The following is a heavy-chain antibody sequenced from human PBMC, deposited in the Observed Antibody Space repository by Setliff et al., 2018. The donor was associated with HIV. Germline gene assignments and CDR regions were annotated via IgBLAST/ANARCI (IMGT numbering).Heavy chain of an antibody. J-gene: IGHJ6*03. Sequence: SETLSLTCSASGGSISSHYWSWIRQPPGKGLELIGYIYYIGGTNYNPSLKSRVTISIDTSKSQFSLKLTSVSAADTAIYYCARVPYPADYYMDVWGKGTTVTVSS. V-gene: IGHV4-59*11. CDR2: IYYIGGT. CDR1: GGSISSHY. D-gene: IGHD6-19*01. CDR3: ARVPYPADYYMDV.